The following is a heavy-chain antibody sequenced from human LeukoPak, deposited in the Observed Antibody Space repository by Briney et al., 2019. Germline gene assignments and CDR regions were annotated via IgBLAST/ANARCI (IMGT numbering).Heavy chain of an antibody. CDR2: ISSSSTFI. Sequence: GGSLRLSCAASGSSFSSYSMNWVRQAPGKGLEWVSSISSSSTFISYADSVKGRFTISRDNAKNSLYLQMNSLTAEDTAVYYCARDSSVAGTVDYWGQGTLVTVSS. D-gene: IGHD6-19*01. J-gene: IGHJ4*02. V-gene: IGHV3-21*01. CDR1: GSSFSSYS. CDR3: ARDSSVAGTVDY.